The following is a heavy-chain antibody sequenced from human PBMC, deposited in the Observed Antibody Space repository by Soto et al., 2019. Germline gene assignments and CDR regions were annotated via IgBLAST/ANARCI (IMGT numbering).Heavy chain of an antibody. J-gene: IGHJ4*02. CDR3: AKNTRVPNN. CDR1: GFTFSSNW. Sequence: PGGSLRLSCAASGFTFSSNWMGWIRQAPGKGLELLANIKHDGSDKYYVDSVKGRFTISRDNAMNSLYLQMNSLRAEDTGVYYCAKNTRVPNNWGKGTLVTVSS. CDR2: IKHDGSDK. V-gene: IGHV3-7*01. D-gene: IGHD3-3*01.